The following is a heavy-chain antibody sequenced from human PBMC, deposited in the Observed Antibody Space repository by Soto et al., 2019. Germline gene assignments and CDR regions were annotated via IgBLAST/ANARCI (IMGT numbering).Heavy chain of an antibody. J-gene: IGHJ6*03. CDR2: FDPEDGET. CDR3: ATGHPPGPGELYPHSRNYYYYYYMDV. D-gene: IGHD3-10*01. CDR1: GYTLTELS. V-gene: IGHV1-24*01. Sequence: ASVKVSCKVSGYTLTELSMHWVRQAPGKGLEWMGGFDPEDGETIYAQKFQGRVTMTEDTSTDTAYMELSSLRSEDTAVYYCATGHPPGPGELYPHSRNYYYYYYMDVWGKGTTVTVSS.